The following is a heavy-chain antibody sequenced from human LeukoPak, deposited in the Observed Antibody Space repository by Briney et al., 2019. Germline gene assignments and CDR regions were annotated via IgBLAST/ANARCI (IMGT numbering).Heavy chain of an antibody. D-gene: IGHD6-6*01. CDR1: GFTFSSYG. V-gene: IGHV3-30*03. CDR2: ISYDGSNK. Sequence: GGSLRLSCAASGFTFSSYGMHWVRQAPGKGLEWVAVISYDGSNKYYADSVKGRFTISRDNARNSLFLQMNSLTADDTAVYYCARGLGKGSSDYWGQGTLVTVSS. CDR3: ARGLGKGSSDY. J-gene: IGHJ4*02.